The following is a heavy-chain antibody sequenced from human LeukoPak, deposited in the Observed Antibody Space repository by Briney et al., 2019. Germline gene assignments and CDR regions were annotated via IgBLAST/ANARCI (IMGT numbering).Heavy chain of an antibody. CDR3: AKDIGYGVFYYMDV. D-gene: IGHD5-18*01. Sequence: GGSLRLSCAASGFTFDDYAMHWVRQAPGKGLEWVSGISWNSGSIGYADSVKGRFTISRDNAKNSLYLQMNSLRAEDTALYYCAKDIGYGVFYYMDVWGKGTTVTVSS. J-gene: IGHJ6*03. CDR1: GFTFDDYA. V-gene: IGHV3-9*01. CDR2: ISWNSGSI.